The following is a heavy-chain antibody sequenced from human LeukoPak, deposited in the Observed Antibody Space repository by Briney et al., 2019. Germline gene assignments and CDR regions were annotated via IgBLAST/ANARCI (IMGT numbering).Heavy chain of an antibody. J-gene: IGHJ4*02. D-gene: IGHD3-10*01. CDR1: GFTFSSYA. V-gene: IGHV3-30*04. CDR2: ISYDGSNK. Sequence: PGGSLRLSCAASGFTFSSYAMHWVRQAPGKGLEWVAVISYDGSNKYYADSVKGRFTISRDNSKNTPYLQMNSLRAEDTAVYYCAREGFGELTDYYFDYWGQGTLVTVSS. CDR3: AREGFGELTDYYFDY.